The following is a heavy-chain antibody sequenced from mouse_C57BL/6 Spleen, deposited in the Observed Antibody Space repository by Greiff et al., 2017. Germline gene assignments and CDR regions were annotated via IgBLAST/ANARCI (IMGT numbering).Heavy chain of an antibody. CDR1: GFSLTSYG. J-gene: IGHJ2*01. CDR2: IWRGGST. Sequence: VMLVESGPGLVQPSQSLSITCTVSGFSLTSYGVHWVRQSPGKGLEWLGVIWRGGSTDYNAAFISRLSISKDNSKSQVFFKMNSLQADDTAIYYCARAGGRDFDYWGQGTTLTVSS. CDR3: ARAGGRDFDY. V-gene: IGHV2-2*01.